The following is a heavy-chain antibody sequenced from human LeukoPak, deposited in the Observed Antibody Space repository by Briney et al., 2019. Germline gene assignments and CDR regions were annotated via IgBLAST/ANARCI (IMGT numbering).Heavy chain of an antibody. CDR2: ISASGGST. V-gene: IGHV3-23*01. Sequence: GGSLRLSCAASGFTFSSSAMSWVRQVPGKGLEWVSGISASGGSTYYADSVKGRFTISRDNSKNTLYLQMNSLRAEDTAVYYCARDGRYYYYYGMDVWGQGTTVTVSS. CDR1: GFTFSSSA. CDR3: ARDGRYYYYYGMDV. J-gene: IGHJ6*02. D-gene: IGHD2-15*01.